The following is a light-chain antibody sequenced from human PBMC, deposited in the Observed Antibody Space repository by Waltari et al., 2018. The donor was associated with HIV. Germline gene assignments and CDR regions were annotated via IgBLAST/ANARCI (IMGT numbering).Light chain of an antibody. Sequence: SHELTEPPSVSVSPGQTASITRSGDSLGHKYASWYQQKPGQSPVLVIYQDDKRPSGIPERFSGSNSGNTATLTITGTQAMDEADYYCQAWDSSTVLFGGGTKLTGL. CDR3: QAWDSSTVL. CDR2: QDD. V-gene: IGLV3-1*01. CDR1: SLGHKY. J-gene: IGLJ2*01.